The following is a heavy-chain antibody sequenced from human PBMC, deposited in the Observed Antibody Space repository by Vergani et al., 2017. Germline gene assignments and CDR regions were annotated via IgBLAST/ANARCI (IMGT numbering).Heavy chain of an antibody. J-gene: IGHJ4*02. CDR1: GGTFNTYP. Sequence: QVQLVQSGAEVKKPGSSVKVSCTASGGTFNTYPINWVRQALGQGLEWMGRFIPSFDTVDYAQKFQGRVTITADESTSTAYMELSSLRSEDTAVYYCARLYHSGRFRVDYWGQGTLVTVSS. CDR2: FIPSFDTV. CDR3: ARLYHSGRFRVDY. D-gene: IGHD3-10*01. V-gene: IGHV1-69*18.